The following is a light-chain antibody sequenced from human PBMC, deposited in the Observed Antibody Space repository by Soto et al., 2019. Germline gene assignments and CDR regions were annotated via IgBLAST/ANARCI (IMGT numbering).Light chain of an antibody. Sequence: QSGLTQPPSASGTPGQRVIISCSGKTPNIGSNYVYWYRHLPGTAPQLLIYRNNQRPSGVPDRLSGSKSRTSASLAISGLRSEDEADYYCASWDDSLSGRVFGGGTKVTVL. CDR1: TPNIGSNY. CDR2: RNN. V-gene: IGLV1-47*01. CDR3: ASWDDSLSGRV. J-gene: IGLJ3*02.